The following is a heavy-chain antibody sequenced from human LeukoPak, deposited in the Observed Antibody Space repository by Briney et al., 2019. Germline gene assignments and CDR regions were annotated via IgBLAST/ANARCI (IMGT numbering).Heavy chain of an antibody. D-gene: IGHD3-3*01. Sequence: PSETLSLTCTVSGGSISIYSWSWIRQPPGGGLEWLGYFYHSGSTIYNPSLMGRATIPIDTSKNQIFSNQNSVTAAGTAVYYCEKKGGLFWSGHYLDDWGQGSLVIVSS. CDR3: EKKGGLFWSGHYLDD. CDR1: GGSISIYS. V-gene: IGHV4-59*01. CDR2: FYHSGST. J-gene: IGHJ4*02.